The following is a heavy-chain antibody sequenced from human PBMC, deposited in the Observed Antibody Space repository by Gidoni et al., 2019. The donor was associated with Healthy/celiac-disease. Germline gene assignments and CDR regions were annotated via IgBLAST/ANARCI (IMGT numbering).Heavy chain of an antibody. CDR1: GGSCSGYY. CDR3: AGGDGPRFEFLACFRRPKWFDP. J-gene: IGHJ5*02. Sequence: VQPHRGSVELSKLSETLKHTCAVYGGSCSGYYWSWIRQPPGKGLEWIGEINHSGSTNYNPSLKSRVTISVDTYKNQFSLKLSSVSASDTAVYSCAGGDGPRFEFLACFRRPKWFDPWGQGALVNVSS. D-gene: IGHD3-3*01. V-gene: IGHV4-34*01. CDR2: INHSGST.